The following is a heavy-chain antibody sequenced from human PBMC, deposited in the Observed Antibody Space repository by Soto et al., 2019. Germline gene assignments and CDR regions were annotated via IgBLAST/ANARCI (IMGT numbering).Heavy chain of an antibody. V-gene: IGHV1-69*13. J-gene: IGHJ6*02. CDR3: ARKVVQAAMRYYYYGMDV. CDR1: GGTFSSYA. Sequence: SVKVSCKASGGTFSSYAISWVRQAPGQGLEWMGGIIPIFGTANYAQKFQGRVTITADESTSTADMELSSLRSEDTAVYYCARKVVQAAMRYYYYGMDVWGQGXTVTVYS. D-gene: IGHD2-2*01. CDR2: IIPIFGTA.